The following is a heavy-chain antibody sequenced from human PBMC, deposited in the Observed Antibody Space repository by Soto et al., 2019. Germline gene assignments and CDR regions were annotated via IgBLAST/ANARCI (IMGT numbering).Heavy chain of an antibody. CDR1: GFSLTTSGVG. CDR3: ALRLPLGKHFDY. J-gene: IGHJ4*02. CDR2: IYWDDDK. V-gene: IGHV2-5*02. Sequence: QITLKESGPTLVKPTQTLTLTCTFSGFSLTTSGVGVGWIRQPPGKALEWLALIYWDDDKRYSPSLESRLTIXKXXSNNQVVLTMPSMDPVDTATYYCALRLPLGKHFDYWGQGTLVTVSS. D-gene: IGHD7-27*01.